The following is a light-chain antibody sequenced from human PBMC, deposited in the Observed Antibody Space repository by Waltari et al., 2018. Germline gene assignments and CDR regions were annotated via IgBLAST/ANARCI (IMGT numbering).Light chain of an antibody. J-gene: IGKJ4*01. CDR3: QQSNSFPLT. CDR1: QGVSSW. V-gene: IGKV1-12*01. Sequence: DIQMTQSPSSVSASVGDSVTITCRASQGVSSWLGWYQLKPGKAPKLLIYAASTLQRGGPSRFSGRGYGTEFTLTITSLQPEDFALYFCQQSNSFPLTFGGGTKVEI. CDR2: AAS.